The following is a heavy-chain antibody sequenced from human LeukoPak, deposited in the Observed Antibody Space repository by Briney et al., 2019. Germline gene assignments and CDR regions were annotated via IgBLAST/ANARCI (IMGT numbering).Heavy chain of an antibody. CDR2: ISGGGDIT. J-gene: IGHJ4*02. D-gene: IGHD2-21*02. V-gene: IGHV3-23*01. CDR1: GFNFANHA. Sequence: PGGSLGLSCAASGFNFANHAMSWVRQTPGKGLEWVSAISGGGDITYYADSVTGRFTISRDNSKDTLFLQMHSLRPGDTAVYYCVREDTPATANYWGQGTLVTISS. CDR3: VREDTPATANY.